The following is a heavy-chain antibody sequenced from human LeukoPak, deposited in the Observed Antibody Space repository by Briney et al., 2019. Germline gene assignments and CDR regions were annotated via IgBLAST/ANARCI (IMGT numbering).Heavy chain of an antibody. V-gene: IGHV4-4*07. J-gene: IGHJ4*02. CDR2: MYSMGNS. CDR3: ARGGRRFLDWKLDY. Sequence: KPSETLSLTCSVSGDSMDYYYWNWIRQPPGKPLEWIGRMYSMGNSNYNPSLKSRVTVSLDTSTTQFSLKLKSVTAADTAVYYCARGGRRFLDWKLDYWGQGVLVTVSS. D-gene: IGHD3-3*01. CDR1: GDSMDYYY.